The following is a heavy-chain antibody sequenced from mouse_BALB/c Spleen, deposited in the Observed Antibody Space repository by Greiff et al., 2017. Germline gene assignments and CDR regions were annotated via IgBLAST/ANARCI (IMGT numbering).Heavy chain of an antibody. CDR2: ISYDGSN. Sequence: DVQLQESGPGLVKPSQSLSLTCSVTGYSITSGYYWNWIRQFPGNKLEWMGYISYDGSNNYNPSLKNRISITRDTSKNQFFLKLNSVTTEDTATYYCARVGDGYSDFDYWGQGTTLTVSS. CDR1: GYSITSGYY. J-gene: IGHJ2*01. D-gene: IGHD2-3*01. V-gene: IGHV3-6*02. CDR3: ARVGDGYSDFDY.